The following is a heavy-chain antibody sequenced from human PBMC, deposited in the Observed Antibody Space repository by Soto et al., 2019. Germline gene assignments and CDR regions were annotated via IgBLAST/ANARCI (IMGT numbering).Heavy chain of an antibody. V-gene: IGHV1-2*04. CDR1: GYTFTGYY. CDR3: ARAPRFLEWLLYNDYYYYGMDV. Sequence: GPSVKVSCKASGYTFTGYYMHWVRQAPGQGLEWMGWINPNSGGTNYAQKFQGWVTMTRDTSISTAYMELSRLRSDDTAVYYCARAPRFLEWLLYNDYYYYGMDVWGQGTTVTVSS. D-gene: IGHD3-3*01. J-gene: IGHJ6*02. CDR2: INPNSGGT.